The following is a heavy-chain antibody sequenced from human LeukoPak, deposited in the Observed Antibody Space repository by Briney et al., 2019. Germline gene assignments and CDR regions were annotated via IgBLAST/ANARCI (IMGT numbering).Heavy chain of an antibody. D-gene: IGHD6-19*01. J-gene: IGHJ4*02. Sequence: GGSLRLSCAASGYTFSNYAMTWVRQPPGKGLECVSSITGSGSRTYYADSVKGRFTISRDSSKNTLFLQMNSLRADDTAVYYCAARPVADNPAPFDYWGQGTLVTVSS. CDR1: GYTFSNYA. CDR2: ITGSGSRT. V-gene: IGHV3-23*01. CDR3: AARPVADNPAPFDY.